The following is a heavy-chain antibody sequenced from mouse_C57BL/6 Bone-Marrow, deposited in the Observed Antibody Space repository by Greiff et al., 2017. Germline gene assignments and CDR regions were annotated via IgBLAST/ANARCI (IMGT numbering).Heavy chain of an antibody. V-gene: IGHV1-5*01. CDR1: GYTFTSYW. J-gene: IGHJ2*01. CDR2: IYPGNSDT. D-gene: IGHD1-1*01. CDR3: ALITTVVKGDFDY. Sequence: EVKLQQSGTVLARPGASVKMSCKTSGYTFTSYWMHWVKQRPGQGLEWIGAIYPGNSDTSYNQKFKGKAKLTAVTSASTAYMELSSLTNEDSAVYYCALITTVVKGDFDYWGQGTTLTVSS.